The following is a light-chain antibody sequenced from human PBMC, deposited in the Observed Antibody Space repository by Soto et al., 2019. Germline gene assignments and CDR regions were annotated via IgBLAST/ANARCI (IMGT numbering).Light chain of an antibody. CDR1: QSVSSSY. Sequence: EIVLTQSPGTLSLSPGERATLSCRASQSVSSSYLAWYQQKPGQAPRLLIDGASSRATGIPDRFSGSGSGKDFTLTISRLEPEDLAVYYSQQYGSPPPFTFGTGTKVDI. J-gene: IGKJ3*01. V-gene: IGKV3-20*01. CDR3: QQYGSPPPFT. CDR2: GAS.